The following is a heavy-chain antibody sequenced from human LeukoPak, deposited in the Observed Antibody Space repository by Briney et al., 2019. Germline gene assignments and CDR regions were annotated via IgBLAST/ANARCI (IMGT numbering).Heavy chain of an antibody. CDR3: AKSPGCSGGSCYYFDY. CDR2: ISYDGSNK. V-gene: IGHV3-30*18. Sequence: GGSLRLSCAASGFTHSSYGMHLVRQAPGKGLEWVAVISYDGSNKYYADSVKGRFTISRDNSKNTLYLQMNSLRAEDTAVYYCAKSPGCSGGSCYYFDYWGQGTLVTVSS. J-gene: IGHJ4*02. D-gene: IGHD2-15*01. CDR1: GFTHSSYG.